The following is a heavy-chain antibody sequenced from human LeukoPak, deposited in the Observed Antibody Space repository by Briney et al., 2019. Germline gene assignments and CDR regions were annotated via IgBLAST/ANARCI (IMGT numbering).Heavy chain of an antibody. CDR3: ARRQRITMVRGKFDP. Sequence: SETLSLTCAVYGGSFSGYYWSWIRQPPGKGLEWIGEINHSGSTNYNPSLKSRVTISVDTSKNQFSLKLSSVTAADTAVYYCARRQRITMVRGKFDPWGQGTLVTVSS. CDR1: GGSFSGYY. V-gene: IGHV4-34*01. D-gene: IGHD3-10*01. CDR2: INHSGST. J-gene: IGHJ5*02.